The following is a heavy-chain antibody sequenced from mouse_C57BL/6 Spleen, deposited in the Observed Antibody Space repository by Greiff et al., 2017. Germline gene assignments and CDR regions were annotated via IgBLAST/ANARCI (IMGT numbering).Heavy chain of an antibody. D-gene: IGHD2-12*01. Sequence: VQLQQSGAELVKPGASVKLSCTASGYTFTDYYMHWVKQRPEQGLEWIGRIDPEDGDTKYSPKFQGKATITADTSSNTAYMQLSSLTSEDAAVYCCARRGEDDAGFDYWGQGTTLTVSS. J-gene: IGHJ2*01. CDR1: GYTFTDYY. V-gene: IGHV14-2*01. CDR2: IDPEDGDT. CDR3: ARRGEDDAGFDY.